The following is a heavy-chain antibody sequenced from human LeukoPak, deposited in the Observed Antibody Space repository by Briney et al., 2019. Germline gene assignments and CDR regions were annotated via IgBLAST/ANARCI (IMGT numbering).Heavy chain of an antibody. J-gene: IGHJ4*02. CDR3: AKVGYSSSWYEDYFDY. CDR1: GFTFSSYA. Sequence: GGSLRLSCAASGFTFSSYAMSWVRQAPGKGLEWVAVIWYDGSNKYYADSVKGRFTISRDNSKNTLYLQTNSLRAEDTAVYYCAKVGYSSSWYEDYFDYWGQGTLVTVSS. CDR2: IWYDGSNK. D-gene: IGHD6-13*01. V-gene: IGHV3-33*06.